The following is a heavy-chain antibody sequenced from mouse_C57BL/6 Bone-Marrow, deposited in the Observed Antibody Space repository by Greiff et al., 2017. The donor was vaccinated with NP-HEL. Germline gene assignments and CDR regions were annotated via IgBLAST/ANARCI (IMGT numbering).Heavy chain of an antibody. CDR2: INYDGSST. Sequence: EVKLVESEGGLVQPGSSLKLSCTASGFTFSDYYMAWVRQAPEKGLEWVANINYDGSSTYYLDTLKSRFIISRDNAKNILYLQMSSLKSEDTATYYCAKVPFITTVVRYWYFDVWGTGTTVTVSS. D-gene: IGHD1-1*01. CDR1: GFTFSDYY. V-gene: IGHV5-16*01. J-gene: IGHJ1*03. CDR3: AKVPFITTVVRYWYFDV.